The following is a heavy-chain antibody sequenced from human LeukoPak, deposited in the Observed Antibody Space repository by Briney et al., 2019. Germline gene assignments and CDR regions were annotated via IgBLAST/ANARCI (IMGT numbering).Heavy chain of an antibody. CDR2: INPSGGST. Sequence: ASVKVSCKASGYTFTSYYMHWVRQAPGQGLEWMGIINPSGGSTSYAQKFQGRVTMTRDMSTSTAYMELSSLRSEDTAVYYCAKNDILTSVYYYYMDVWGKGTTVTVSS. V-gene: IGHV1-46*01. J-gene: IGHJ6*03. D-gene: IGHD3-9*01. CDR3: AKNDILTSVYYYYMDV. CDR1: GYTFTSYY.